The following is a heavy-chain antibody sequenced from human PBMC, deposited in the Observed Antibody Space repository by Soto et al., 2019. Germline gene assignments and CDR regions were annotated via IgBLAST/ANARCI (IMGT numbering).Heavy chain of an antibody. Sequence: HPGGSLRLSCAASGFTFSAYSMNWVRQAPGKGLEWVSYITPSSATIYYADSVRGRFTISRDDAKNSLYLQMNSLRHEDTALYFCTRETIEGRRTSYYGMDVWGQGTTVTVSS. CDR3: TRETIEGRRTSYYGMDV. CDR1: GFTFSAYS. J-gene: IGHJ6*02. CDR2: ITPSSATI. V-gene: IGHV3-48*02.